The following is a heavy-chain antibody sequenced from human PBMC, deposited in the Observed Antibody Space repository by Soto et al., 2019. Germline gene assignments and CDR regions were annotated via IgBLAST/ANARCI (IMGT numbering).Heavy chain of an antibody. D-gene: IGHD3-22*01. V-gene: IGHV3-23*01. Sequence: PGGSLRLSCAASGFTFSSYAMSWVRQAPGXGLEWVSAISGSGGSTYYADSVKGRFTISRDNYKNTLYLQMNSLRAEDTAVYYCANPLRVTMIVVPPDAFDIWGQGTMVTVSS. CDR2: ISGSGGST. CDR3: ANPLRVTMIVVPPDAFDI. CDR1: GFTFSSYA. J-gene: IGHJ3*02.